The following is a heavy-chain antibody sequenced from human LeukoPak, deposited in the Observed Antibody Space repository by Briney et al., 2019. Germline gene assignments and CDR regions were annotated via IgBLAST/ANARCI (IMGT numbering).Heavy chain of an antibody. CDR1: GFTFSTYN. D-gene: IGHD6-19*01. CDR3: ARDDLRVAVAGTGIDY. J-gene: IGHJ4*02. Sequence: GGSLRLSCAASGFTFSTYNMNWVRQAPGKGLEWVSYINSSSSTMSYADSVKGRFTISRDNTNNSVYLQMNSLRAEDTAVYYCARDDLRVAVAGTGIDYWGQGTLVTVSS. V-gene: IGHV3-48*04. CDR2: INSSSSTM.